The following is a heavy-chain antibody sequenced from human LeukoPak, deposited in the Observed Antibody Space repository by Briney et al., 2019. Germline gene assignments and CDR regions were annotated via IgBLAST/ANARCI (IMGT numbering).Heavy chain of an antibody. CDR3: ARGLRGYSGYGPNYDAFDI. CDR2: IYYSGST. CDR1: GGSISSGDYY. V-gene: IGHV4-30-4*08. D-gene: IGHD5-12*01. J-gene: IGHJ3*02. Sequence: SETLSLTCTVSGGSISSGDYYWSWIRQPPGKGLEWIGYIYYSGSTYYNPSLKSRVTISVDTSKNQFSLKLSSVTAADTAVYYCARGLRGYSGYGPNYDAFDIWGQGTMVTVSS.